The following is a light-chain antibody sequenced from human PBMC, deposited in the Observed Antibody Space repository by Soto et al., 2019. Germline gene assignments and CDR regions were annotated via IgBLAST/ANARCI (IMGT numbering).Light chain of an antibody. J-gene: IGKJ1*01. CDR1: PSVSSTY. CDR2: GAS. CDR3: QQYGSSGT. Sequence: VLTQSPCTLSLSPGERATLSCRASPSVSSTYIGWYQQKPGQAPRLLIYGASNRATGIPDRFSGSGSGTDFTLTISRLEPEDFAVYYCQQYGSSGTFGQGTKVDIK. V-gene: IGKV3-20*01.